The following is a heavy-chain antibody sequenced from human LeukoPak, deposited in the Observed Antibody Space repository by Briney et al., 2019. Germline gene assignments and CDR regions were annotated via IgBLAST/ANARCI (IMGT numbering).Heavy chain of an antibody. CDR3: GKGKRSTTYYDFWSGGGGAFDI. D-gene: IGHD3-3*01. CDR2: ISWNSGSI. V-gene: IGHV3-9*01. CDR1: GFTFDDYA. Sequence: PGRSLRLSCAASGFTFDDYAMHWVRQAPGKGLEWVSGISWNSGSIGYADSVKGRFTISRDNAKNSLYLQMNSLRAEDTALYYCGKGKRSTTYYDFWSGGGGAFDIWGQGTMVTVSS. J-gene: IGHJ3*02.